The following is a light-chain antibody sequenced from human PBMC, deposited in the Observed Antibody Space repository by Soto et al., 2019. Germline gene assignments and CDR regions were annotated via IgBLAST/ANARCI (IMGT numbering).Light chain of an antibody. CDR2: AAS. CDR3: QQSYSTPKT. CDR1: QSISSY. Sequence: DLQMTQSPSSLSVSVGDRDTITCRASQSISSYLNWYQQKPGKAPKLLIYAASSLQSGVPSRFSVSGSGTDFTLTISSLQPEDFATYYCQQSYSTPKTFGQGTKVEI. J-gene: IGKJ1*01. V-gene: IGKV1-39*01.